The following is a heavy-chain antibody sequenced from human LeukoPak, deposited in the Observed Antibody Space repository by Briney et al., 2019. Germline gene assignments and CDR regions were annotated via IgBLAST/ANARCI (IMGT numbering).Heavy chain of an antibody. Sequence: PGRSLRLSCAASGFTFSSYGMHWVRQAPGKGLEWVAVISYDGSNKYYADSVKGRFTISRDNSKNTLYLQMNSLRAEDTAVYYCAKDMRHDPAAFDWGQGTLVTVSS. CDR3: AKDMRHDPAAFD. CDR1: GFTFSSYG. CDR2: ISYDGSNK. D-gene: IGHD2-2*01. J-gene: IGHJ4*02. V-gene: IGHV3-30*18.